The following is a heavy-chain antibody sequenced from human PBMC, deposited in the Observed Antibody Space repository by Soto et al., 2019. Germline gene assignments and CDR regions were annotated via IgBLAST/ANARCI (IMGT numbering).Heavy chain of an antibody. V-gene: IGHV1-2*04. J-gene: IGHJ4*02. Sequence: ASVKVSCKASGYTFTGYYIHWVRQAPGQGLEWMGWINPNSGGTNYAQKFQGWVTMTRDTSISTAYMELSRLRSDDTAVYYCARLGAYSGSYYSHWGQGTLVTVSS. CDR1: GYTFTGYY. CDR3: ARLGAYSGSYYSH. D-gene: IGHD1-26*01. CDR2: INPNSGGT.